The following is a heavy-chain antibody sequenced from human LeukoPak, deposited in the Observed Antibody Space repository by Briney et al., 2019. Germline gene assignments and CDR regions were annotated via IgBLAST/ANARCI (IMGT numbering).Heavy chain of an antibody. CDR2: TSYDGSNK. CDR3: ARGTPSSSGWLYYGMDV. Sequence: GGSLRLSCAASGFTFSSYAMHWVRQAPGKGPEWVAVTSYDGSNKYYADSVKGRFTISRDNSKNTLYLQMNSLRAEDTAVYYCARGTPSSSGWLYYGMDVWGQGTTVTVSS. J-gene: IGHJ6*02. V-gene: IGHV3-30-3*01. D-gene: IGHD6-19*01. CDR1: GFTFSSYA.